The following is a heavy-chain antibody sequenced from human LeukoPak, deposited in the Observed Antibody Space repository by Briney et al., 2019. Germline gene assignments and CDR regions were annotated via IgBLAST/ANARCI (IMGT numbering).Heavy chain of an antibody. D-gene: IGHD6-19*01. J-gene: IGHJ4*02. Sequence: GGSLRLSCAASGFTFSSYSMNWVRQAPGKGLEWVSSISSSSSHIYYADSVKGRFTTSRDNAKNSLYLQMNSLRAEDTAVYYCARDLGSSGSYWGQGTLVTVSS. CDR2: ISSSSSHI. V-gene: IGHV3-21*01. CDR1: GFTFSSYS. CDR3: ARDLGSSGSY.